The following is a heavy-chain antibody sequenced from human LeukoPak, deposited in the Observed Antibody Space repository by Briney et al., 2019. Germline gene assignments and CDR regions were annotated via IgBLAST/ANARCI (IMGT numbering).Heavy chain of an antibody. D-gene: IGHD4-17*01. CDR3: ARDGPAGDYIHDTFDI. J-gene: IGHJ3*02. CDR2: IYYSRST. CDR1: GGSFSSYD. Sequence: SETLSLTCTVSGGSFSSYDWSWLRQPPGKGLEWIGYIYYSRSTNYNPSLKTRVTISVDTSKNQSSLKRSSVTAADTAVYYCARDGPAGDYIHDTFDIWGQGTMVTVSS. V-gene: IGHV4-59*01.